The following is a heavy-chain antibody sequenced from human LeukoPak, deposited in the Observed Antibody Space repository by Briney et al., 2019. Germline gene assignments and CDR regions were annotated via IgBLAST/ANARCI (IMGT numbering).Heavy chain of an antibody. D-gene: IGHD5-24*01. J-gene: IGHJ4*02. CDR1: GYTFTRYG. Sequence: EASVKVSCKASGYTFTRYGISWVRQAPGQGLEWLGWISAYNGNTNYAQKLQGRVTITANKSTSTAYRELSSLRSEATAVYYCAREWGEMATNYYFDSWGQGTLVTVSS. CDR2: ISAYNGNT. V-gene: IGHV1-18*01. CDR3: AREWGEMATNYYFDS.